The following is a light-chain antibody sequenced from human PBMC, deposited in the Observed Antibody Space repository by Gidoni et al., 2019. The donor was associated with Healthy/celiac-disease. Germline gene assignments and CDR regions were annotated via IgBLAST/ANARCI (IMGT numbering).Light chain of an antibody. CDR3: QQLNSYLFT. CDR2: AAS. CDR1: QGISSY. Sequence: DIHLTQSPSFLSASVGDRVTITCWASQGISSYLAWYQQKPGKAPKLLIYAASTLQSGVPSRFSGSGSGTEFTLTISSLQTEDFATYYCQQLNSYLFTFGPGTKVDIQ. J-gene: IGKJ3*01. V-gene: IGKV1-9*01.